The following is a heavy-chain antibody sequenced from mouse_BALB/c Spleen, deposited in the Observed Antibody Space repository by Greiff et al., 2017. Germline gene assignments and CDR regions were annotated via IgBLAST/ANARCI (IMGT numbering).Heavy chain of an antibody. V-gene: IGHV1S81*02. J-gene: IGHJ4*01. CDR1: GYTFTSYY. CDR2: INPSNGGT. Sequence: QVQLQQSGAELVKPGASVKLSCKASGYTFTSYYMYWVKQRPGQGLEWIGEINPSNGGTNFNEKFKSKATLTVDKSSSTAYMQLSSLTSEDSAVYYCTRATGWLPTDYAMDYWGRGTSVTVSS. D-gene: IGHD2-3*01. CDR3: TRATGWLPTDYAMDY.